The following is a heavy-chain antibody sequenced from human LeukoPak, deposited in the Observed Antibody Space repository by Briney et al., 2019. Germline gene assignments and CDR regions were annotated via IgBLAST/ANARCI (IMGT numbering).Heavy chain of an antibody. D-gene: IGHD6-19*01. CDR1: GFTFSSHT. CDR3: ARGVGYSSGWYLLEADY. Sequence: GGSLRLSCAASGFTFSSHTMHWVRQAPGKGLEWVAVISYDGSNKYYADSVKGRFTISRDNSKKTLYLQTNSLRAEDTAVYYCARGVGYSSGWYLLEADYWGQGTLVTVSS. V-gene: IGHV3-30*04. J-gene: IGHJ4*02. CDR2: ISYDGSNK.